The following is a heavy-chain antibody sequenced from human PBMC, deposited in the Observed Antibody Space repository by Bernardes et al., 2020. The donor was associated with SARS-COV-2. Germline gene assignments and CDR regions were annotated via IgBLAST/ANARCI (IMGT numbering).Heavy chain of an antibody. D-gene: IGHD5-12*01. CDR3: ARPQNSGYFWYSDL. Sequence: SETLSLTCTVSGGSISTYYWNWIRQPPGRGPEWIGYILYSGNTNYNPSLKSRVTISVDTSKNQFSLKLTSVTAADTAVYYCARPQNSGYFWYSDLWGRGTLVTVSS. CDR2: ILYSGNT. J-gene: IGHJ2*01. CDR1: GGSISTYY. V-gene: IGHV4-59*08.